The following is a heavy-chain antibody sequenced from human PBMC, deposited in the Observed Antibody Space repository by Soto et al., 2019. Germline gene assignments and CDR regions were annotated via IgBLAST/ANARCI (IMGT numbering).Heavy chain of an antibody. Sequence: SETLSLTCTVSGGSISSGGYYWSWIRQHPGKGLERIGYIYYSGSTYYNPSLKSRVTISVDTSKNQFSLKLSSVTAADTAVYYCARAQGNWFDPWGQGTLVTVSS. V-gene: IGHV4-31*03. J-gene: IGHJ5*02. CDR2: IYYSGST. CDR3: ARAQGNWFDP. CDR1: GGSISSGGYY.